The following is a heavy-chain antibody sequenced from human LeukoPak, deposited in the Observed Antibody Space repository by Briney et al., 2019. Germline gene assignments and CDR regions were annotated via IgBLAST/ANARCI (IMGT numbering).Heavy chain of an antibody. Sequence: ESGPTLVKPTQTLTLTCTFSGFSLSTSGMRVSWIRQPPGKALEWLARIDWDDDKFYSTSLKTRLTISKDTSKNQVVLTMTNMDPVDTAIYYCARRTSSSFYFDYWGQGTLATVSS. CDR3: ARRTSSSFYFDY. J-gene: IGHJ4*02. V-gene: IGHV2-70*04. CDR1: GFSLSTSGMR. CDR2: IDWDDDK. D-gene: IGHD6-6*01.